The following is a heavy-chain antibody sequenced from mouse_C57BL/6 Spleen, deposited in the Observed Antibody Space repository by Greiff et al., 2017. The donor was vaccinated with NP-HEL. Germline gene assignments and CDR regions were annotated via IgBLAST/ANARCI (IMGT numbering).Heavy chain of an antibody. CDR1: GYSITSDY. V-gene: IGHV3-8*01. Sequence: EVKLQESGPGLAKPSQTLSLTCSVTGYSITSDYWNWIRKFPGNKLEYMGYISYSGSTYYNPSLKSRISITRDTSKNQYYLQLNSVTTEDTATYYCARSGYYGYDDYYAMDYWGQGTSVTVSS. CDR3: ARSGYYGYDDYYAMDY. D-gene: IGHD2-2*01. CDR2: ISYSGST. J-gene: IGHJ4*01.